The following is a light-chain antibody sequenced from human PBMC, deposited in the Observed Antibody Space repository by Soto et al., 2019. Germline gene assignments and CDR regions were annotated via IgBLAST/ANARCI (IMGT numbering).Light chain of an antibody. CDR3: ATWDGSLSVGV. Sequence: QSVLTQPPSVSAAPEQKVTISCSGGSSNLEINFVSWYQQFPGGVPKLLIYENNKRPSGIPDRFSGAKSGTSATLDITGLQAGDEADYYCATWDGSLSVGVFGGGTKVTVL. CDR2: ENN. J-gene: IGLJ1*01. CDR1: SSNLEINF. V-gene: IGLV1-51*02.